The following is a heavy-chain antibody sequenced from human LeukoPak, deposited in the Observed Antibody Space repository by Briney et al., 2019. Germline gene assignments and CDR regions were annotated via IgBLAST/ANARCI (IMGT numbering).Heavy chain of an antibody. V-gene: IGHV3-23*01. D-gene: IGHD3-3*01. CDR3: AKEPYYDFWSGYFDY. CDR1: GFTFSSYG. Sequence: GGSLRLSCAASGFTFSSYGMHWVRQAPGKGLEWVSAISGSGGSTYYADSVKGRFTISRDNSKNTLYLQMNSLRAEDTAVYYCAKEPYYDFWSGYFDYWGQGTLVTVSS. CDR2: ISGSGGST. J-gene: IGHJ4*02.